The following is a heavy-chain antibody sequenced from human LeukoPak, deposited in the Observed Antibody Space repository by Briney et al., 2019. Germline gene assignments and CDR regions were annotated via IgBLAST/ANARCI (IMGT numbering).Heavy chain of an antibody. CDR3: AKDPVVGATSSAFDI. D-gene: IGHD1-26*01. V-gene: IGHV3-23*01. Sequence: GGSLRPSCAASGFTFSSYAMSWVRQAPGKGLEWVSAISGSGGSTYYADSVKGRFTISRDNSKNTLYLQMNSLRAEDTAVYDCAKDPVVGATSSAFDIWGQGTMVTVSS. CDR2: ISGSGGST. CDR1: GFTFSSYA. J-gene: IGHJ3*02.